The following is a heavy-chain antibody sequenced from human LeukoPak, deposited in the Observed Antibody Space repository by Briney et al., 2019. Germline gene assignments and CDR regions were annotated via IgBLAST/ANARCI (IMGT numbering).Heavy chain of an antibody. CDR3: AKDERNWNYNLASQTYD. Sequence: GGSLRLSCAASGFTFSSYAMRWVRQAPGKGLEWVSAISGSGGSTYYADSVKGRFTVSRDNSKNTLYLQMSSLRAEDTAVYYCAKDERNWNYNLASQTYDWGQGTLVTVSS. D-gene: IGHD1-7*01. CDR1: GFTFSSYA. V-gene: IGHV3-23*01. J-gene: IGHJ4*02. CDR2: ISGSGGST.